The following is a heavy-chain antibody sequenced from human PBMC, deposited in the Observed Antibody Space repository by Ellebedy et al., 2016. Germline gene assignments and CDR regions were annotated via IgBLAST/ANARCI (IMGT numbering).Heavy chain of an antibody. CDR1: GFTFSSYS. Sequence: GGSLRLSCAASGFTFSSYSMNWVRQAPGKGLEWVSSISSSSSYIYYADSVKGRFTISRDNAKNSLYLQMNSLRAEDTAVYYCAHLRFPYSSGLVRDFDYWGQGTLVTVSS. D-gene: IGHD6-19*01. J-gene: IGHJ4*02. V-gene: IGHV3-21*01. CDR2: ISSSSSYI. CDR3: AHLRFPYSSGLVRDFDY.